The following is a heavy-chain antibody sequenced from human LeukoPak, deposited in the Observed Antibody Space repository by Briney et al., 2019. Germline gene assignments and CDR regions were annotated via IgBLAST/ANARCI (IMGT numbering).Heavy chain of an antibody. Sequence: GGSLRLSCAASGLIFSSYDMHWVRQTAEKGLEWVASIGTAGDTFYPDAVKGRFTISRENAKKSLYLQMNSLRAGDTAIYYCARPGAPGECGDFYCDWYFDLWGRGTLVTVSS. CDR3: ARPGAPGECGDFYCDWYFDL. D-gene: IGHD2-21*02. CDR2: IGTAGDT. V-gene: IGHV3-13*04. J-gene: IGHJ2*01. CDR1: GLIFSSYD.